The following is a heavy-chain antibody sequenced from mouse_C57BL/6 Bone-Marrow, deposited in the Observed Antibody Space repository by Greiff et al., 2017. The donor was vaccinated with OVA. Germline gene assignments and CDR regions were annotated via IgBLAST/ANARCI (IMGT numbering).Heavy chain of an antibody. Sequence: QVQLQQPGAELVMPGASVKLSCKASGYTFTSYWMHWVKQRPGQGLEWIGEIDPSDSYTNYNQKFKGKSTLTVDKSSSTAYMQLSSLTSEDSAVYYGARGDSSGYGYWGQGTTLTVSS. CDR2: IDPSDSYT. V-gene: IGHV1-69*01. CDR1: GYTFTSYW. J-gene: IGHJ2*01. CDR3: ARGDSSGYGY. D-gene: IGHD3-2*02.